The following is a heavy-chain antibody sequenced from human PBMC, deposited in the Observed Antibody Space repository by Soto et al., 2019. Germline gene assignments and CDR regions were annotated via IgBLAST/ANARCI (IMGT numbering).Heavy chain of an antibody. V-gene: IGHV1-3*01. CDR1: GYTFANYA. Sequence: XVXXSCKAXGYTFANYARHWVRQAPGQRLEWMGWINAGNGNTKYSQKFQGRVTITRDTSASTVYMELNSLRSEDTAVYYCARDLAAVVAGTFGYWGQGTQVTSPQ. CDR2: INAGNGNT. J-gene: IGHJ4*02. D-gene: IGHD6-19*01. CDR3: ARDLAAVVAGTFGY.